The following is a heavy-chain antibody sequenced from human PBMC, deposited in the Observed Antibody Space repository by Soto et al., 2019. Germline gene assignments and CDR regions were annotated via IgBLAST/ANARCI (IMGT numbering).Heavy chain of an antibody. V-gene: IGHV4-59*01. D-gene: IGHD1-26*01. CDR3: ARAGAGRGYYSYAMDV. J-gene: IGHJ6*02. Sequence: QVQLQESGPGLVKPSETLSLTCTVSGGSISNYYWSWIRQPPGKGLEWIGYIYYSRSTNYIPSLMSRVTIAVAPSKNQFPLKLSAVTVADTAVYYCARAGAGRGYYSYAMDVWGQGTTVTVSS. CDR1: GGSISNYY. CDR2: IYYSRST.